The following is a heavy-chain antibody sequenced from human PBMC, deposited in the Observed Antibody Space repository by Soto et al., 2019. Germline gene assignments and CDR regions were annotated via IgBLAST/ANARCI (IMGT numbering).Heavy chain of an antibody. CDR3: ARDDALRETSGYFYLDY. CDR1: EGTFNNYA. J-gene: IGHJ4*02. CDR2: IIPLFDAV. D-gene: IGHD3-22*01. Sequence: QVQLVQSGAEVKKPGSSVRVSCKTSEGTFNNYAISWVRQAPGQGLEWMGGIIPLFDAVKHAQKFQGRVTITADKSTSTAYMELHTLTSEDTAVYYCARDDALRETSGYFYLDYWGQGTPVTVTS. V-gene: IGHV1-69*06.